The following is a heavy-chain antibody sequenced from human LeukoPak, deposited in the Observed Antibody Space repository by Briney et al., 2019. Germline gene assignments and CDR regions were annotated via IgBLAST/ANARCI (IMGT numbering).Heavy chain of an antibody. CDR2: ISSRGKTV. V-gene: IGHV3-11*01. J-gene: IGHJ4*02. CDR3: ARGRDGYKY. CDR1: GFTFSDYY. D-gene: IGHD5-24*01. Sequence: GGSLRLSCAASGFTFSDYYMSWIRQAPDKGLEWVSYISSRGKTVHYADSVKGRFTTSRDNAEMSLYLQMDSLRAEDTAIYFCARGRDGYKYWGPETRVTVSS.